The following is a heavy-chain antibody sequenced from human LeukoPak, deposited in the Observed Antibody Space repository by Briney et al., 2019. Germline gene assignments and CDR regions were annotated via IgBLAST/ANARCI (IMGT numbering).Heavy chain of an antibody. Sequence: GGSLRLSCAASGFTFSDHWINWVRQAPGKGLEWVANIKQDGSEKSYVDPVKGRFTISRDNTKNSLYLQMNSLRAEDTAVYYCARGNSGAFDIWGRGTMVTVSS. CDR1: GFTFSDHW. J-gene: IGHJ3*02. CDR2: IKQDGSEK. CDR3: ARGNSGAFDI. V-gene: IGHV3-7*01. D-gene: IGHD3-10*01.